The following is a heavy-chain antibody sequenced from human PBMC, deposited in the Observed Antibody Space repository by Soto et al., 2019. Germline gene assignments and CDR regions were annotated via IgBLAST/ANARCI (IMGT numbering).Heavy chain of an antibody. CDR2: IYYSGST. V-gene: IGHV4-59*01. J-gene: IGHJ3*02. D-gene: IGHD3-9*01. Sequence: QVQLQESGPGLVKPSETLSLTCTVSGGSISSYYWSWIRQPPGKGLEWIGYIYYSGSTNYNPSLTSRVTISVDTSKNQFSLKLSSVTAADTAVYYCARADYDILTGLGAFDIWGQGTMVTVSS. CDR1: GGSISSYY. CDR3: ARADYDILTGLGAFDI.